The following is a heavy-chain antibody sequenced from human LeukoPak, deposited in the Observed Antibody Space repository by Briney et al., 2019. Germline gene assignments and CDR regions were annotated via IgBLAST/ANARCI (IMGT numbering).Heavy chain of an antibody. D-gene: IGHD3-10*01. CDR2: IYYSGST. CDR3: ARFIRGVIITKSWFDP. Sequence: SETLSLTCTVSGGSISSYYWSWIRQPPGKGLEWIGCIYYSGSTNYNPSLKSRVTISVDTSKNQFSLKLSSVTAADTAVYYCARFIRGVIITKSWFDPWGQGTLVTVSS. J-gene: IGHJ5*02. V-gene: IGHV4-59*08. CDR1: GGSISSYY.